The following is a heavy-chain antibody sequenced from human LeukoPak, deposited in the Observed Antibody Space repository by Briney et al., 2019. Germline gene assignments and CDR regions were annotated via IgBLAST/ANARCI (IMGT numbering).Heavy chain of an antibody. J-gene: IGHJ4*02. D-gene: IGHD3-22*01. Sequence: PGGSLRLSCAASGFTFSSYSMNWVRQAPGKGLEWVSYISSSSSTIYYADSVKGRFTISRDNAKNSLYLQMNSLRSEDTAVYYCARRAHAGATYYYDSSGYGGGLDYWGQGTLVTVSS. CDR2: ISSSSSTI. CDR3: ARRAHAGATYYYDSSGYGGGLDY. CDR1: GFTFSSYS. V-gene: IGHV3-48*01.